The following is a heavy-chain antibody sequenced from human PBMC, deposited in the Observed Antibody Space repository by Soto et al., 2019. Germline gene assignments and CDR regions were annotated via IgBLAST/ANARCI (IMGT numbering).Heavy chain of an antibody. CDR3: AKDGEGGYGAYGYYFDY. CDR2: ISNDGSNK. D-gene: IGHD4-17*01. V-gene: IGHV3-30*18. Sequence: QVQLVESGGGVVQPGRSLRLSCAASGFTFSTYGMHWVRQAPGKGLEWVAVISNDGSNKYYADSVKGRFTISRDNSKNTLYLQMNSLRVEDTDVYYCAKDGEGGYGAYGYYFDYWGQGTLVTVSS. J-gene: IGHJ4*02. CDR1: GFTFSTYG.